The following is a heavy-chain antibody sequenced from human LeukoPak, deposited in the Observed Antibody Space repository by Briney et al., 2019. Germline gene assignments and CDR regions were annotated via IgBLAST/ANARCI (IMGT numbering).Heavy chain of an antibody. CDR2: TYYRSKWYN. D-gene: IGHD6-19*01. V-gene: IGHV6-1*01. CDR1: GDSVSSNSAA. CDR3: ARDSRSSGWYLGAFDI. J-gene: IGHJ3*02. Sequence: SQTLSLTCAISGDSVSSNSAAWNWIRQSPSRGLEWLGRTYYRSKWYNDYAVSVKSRITINPDTSKNQFSLQLNSVTPEDTAVYYCARDSRSSGWYLGAFDIRGQGTMVTVSS.